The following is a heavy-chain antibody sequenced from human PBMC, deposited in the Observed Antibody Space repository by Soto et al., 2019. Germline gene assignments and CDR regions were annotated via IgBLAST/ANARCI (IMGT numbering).Heavy chain of an antibody. CDR1: GGTFSSYT. Sequence: QVQLVQSGAEVKKPGSSVKVSCKASGGTFSSYTISWVRQAPGQGLEWMGRIIPILGIANYAQKFQGRVTITADKPKSAAYMELSSLRSEDTAVYYCARVRRKGIAVAGTRDWYFDLWGRGTLVTVSS. CDR3: ARVRRKGIAVAGTRDWYFDL. D-gene: IGHD6-19*01. CDR2: IIPILGIA. V-gene: IGHV1-69*02. J-gene: IGHJ2*01.